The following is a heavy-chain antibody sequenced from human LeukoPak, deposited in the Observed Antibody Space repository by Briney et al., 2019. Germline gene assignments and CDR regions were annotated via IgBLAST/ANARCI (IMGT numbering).Heavy chain of an antibody. CDR1: GFTFSSYG. Sequence: GGSLRLSCAASGFTFSSYGMHWVRQAPGKGLEWVANIKQDGSEKYYVDSVKGRFTISRDNAKNSLYLQMNSLRAEDTAVYYCASPPSRRGSSFGYFDLWGRGTLVTVSS. J-gene: IGHJ2*01. CDR2: IKQDGSEK. V-gene: IGHV3-7*01. CDR3: ASPPSRRGSSFGYFDL. D-gene: IGHD3-10*01.